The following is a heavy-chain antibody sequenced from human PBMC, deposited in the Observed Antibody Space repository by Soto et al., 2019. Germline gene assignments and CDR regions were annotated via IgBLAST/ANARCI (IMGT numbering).Heavy chain of an antibody. J-gene: IGHJ6*02. CDR1: GFTFSSYG. CDR3: AKDEFLAAPLHYYYYGMDV. CDR2: ISYDGSNK. D-gene: IGHD6-6*01. V-gene: IGHV3-30*18. Sequence: GGSLRLSCAASGFTFSSYGMHWVRQAPGKGLEWVAVISYDGSNKYYADSMKGRFTISRDNSKNTLYLQMNSLRAEDTAVYYCAKDEFLAAPLHYYYYGMDVWGQGTTVTVSS.